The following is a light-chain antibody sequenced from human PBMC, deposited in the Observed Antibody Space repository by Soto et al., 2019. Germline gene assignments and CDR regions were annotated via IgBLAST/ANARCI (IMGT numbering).Light chain of an antibody. CDR3: QQYNNWPRT. V-gene: IGKV3-15*01. CDR1: QSISTF. CDR2: GAS. J-gene: IGKJ1*01. Sequence: ELVMTQSPATLAVAPGEGATLSCRASQSISTFLAWYQQKPGQAPRLLIYGASTRATGIPARFSGSGSGTEFTLTISSLQSEDFAVYYCQQYNNWPRTFGQGTKVDIK.